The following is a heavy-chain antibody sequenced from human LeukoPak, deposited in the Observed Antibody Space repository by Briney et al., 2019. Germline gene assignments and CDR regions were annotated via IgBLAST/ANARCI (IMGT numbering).Heavy chain of an antibody. Sequence: SETLSLTCSVSGDSISSYYWNWIRQPPGKGLEWIGYIYYTGSTNYNPSLKSRVTISVDTSKNHFSLRLSSVTAADTAVYYCARGDGAFEIWGQGTMVSVSS. J-gene: IGHJ3*02. V-gene: IGHV4-59*01. CDR2: IYYTGST. CDR1: GDSISSYY. D-gene: IGHD5-24*01. CDR3: ARGDGAFEI.